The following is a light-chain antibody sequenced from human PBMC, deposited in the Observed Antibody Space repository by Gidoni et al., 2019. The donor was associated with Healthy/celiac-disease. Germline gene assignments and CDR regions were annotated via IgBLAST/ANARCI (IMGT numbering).Light chain of an antibody. CDR1: SSNIGAGYD. J-gene: IGLJ2*01. CDR2: GNS. Sequence: QSVLTQPPSVSGAPGQRVTISCTGSSSNIGAGYDVLWYQQLPGTAPKLLIYGNSNRPSGVPDRFSGSKSGTSASLAITGLQAEDEADYYCQSYDSSLSPYVVFGGGTKLTVL. V-gene: IGLV1-40*01. CDR3: QSYDSSLSPYVV.